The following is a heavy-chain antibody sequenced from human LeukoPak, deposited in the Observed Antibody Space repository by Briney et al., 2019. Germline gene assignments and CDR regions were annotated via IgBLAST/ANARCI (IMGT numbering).Heavy chain of an antibody. J-gene: IGHJ4*02. CDR1: GFTFSSYN. D-gene: IGHD5-18*01. CDR2: ITSSSTYI. V-gene: IGHV3-21*01. Sequence: GGSLRLSCAASGFTFSSYNMNWVRQAPGKGLEWVSSITSSSTYIYYADSVKGRFTISRDNARNSLYLQMNSLRAEDTAVYYCAKGQRDTAMVMLDYWGQGTLVTVSS. CDR3: AKGQRDTAMVMLDY.